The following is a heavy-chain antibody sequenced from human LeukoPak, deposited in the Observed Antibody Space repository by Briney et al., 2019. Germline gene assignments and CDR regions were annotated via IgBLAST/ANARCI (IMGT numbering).Heavy chain of an antibody. D-gene: IGHD6-13*01. CDR3: ARDSSDY. CDR1: GFTFSSYS. J-gene: IGHJ4*02. V-gene: IGHV3-48*04. CDR2: ISSSSSTI. Sequence: GGSLRLSCAASGFTFSSYSMNWVRQAPGKGLEWVSYISSSSSTIYYADSVKGQFTISRDNAKNSLYLQRNSLRAEDTAVYYCARDSSDYWGQGTLVTVSS.